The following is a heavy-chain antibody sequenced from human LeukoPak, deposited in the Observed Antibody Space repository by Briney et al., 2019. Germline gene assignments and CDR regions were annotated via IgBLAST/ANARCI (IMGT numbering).Heavy chain of an antibody. D-gene: IGHD1-26*01. CDR3: ARDSSGGATYFDY. Sequence: PSETLSLTCTVSSGSISTYYWSWIRPPPGKGLEWIGYIYYSGSTNYNPSLVSRVAMSVDTSKNQFSLRLSSVTAADTAVYYCARDSSGGATYFDYWGQGTLVTVSS. CDR1: SGSISTYY. V-gene: IGHV4-59*01. J-gene: IGHJ4*02. CDR2: IYYSGST.